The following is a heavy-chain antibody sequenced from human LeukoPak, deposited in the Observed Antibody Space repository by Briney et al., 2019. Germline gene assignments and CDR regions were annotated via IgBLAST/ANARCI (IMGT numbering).Heavy chain of an antibody. V-gene: IGHV1-18*01. CDR3: ARAPRGSSTWYIVY. D-gene: IGHD6-13*01. J-gene: IGHJ4*02. CDR2: ISTYNGNT. Sequence: ASVKVSCKASGYTFNSYGISWVRQAPGQGLEWMGWISTYNGNTNYAQKFQGRVTMTTDTSTTTAYMELRSLGSDDTAVYYCARAPRGSSTWYIVYWGQGTLVTVSS. CDR1: GYTFNSYG.